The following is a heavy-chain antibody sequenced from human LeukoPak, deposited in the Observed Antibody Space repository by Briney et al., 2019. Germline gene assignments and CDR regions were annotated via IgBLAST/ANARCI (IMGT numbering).Heavy chain of an antibody. V-gene: IGHV3-72*01. J-gene: IGHJ4*02. Sequence: GGSLRLSAAASGFTFSSSWMDWVRQAPGKGLEWVGRARNKANSYSVEYAESLRGRFTISRDDSENSLYLQMTSLRTEDTALYYCTREALKHDPGTYYIDSFDFWGQGTLVTVSS. CDR2: ARNKANSYSV. D-gene: IGHD3-10*01. CDR3: TREALKHDPGTYYIDSFDF. CDR1: GFTFSSSW.